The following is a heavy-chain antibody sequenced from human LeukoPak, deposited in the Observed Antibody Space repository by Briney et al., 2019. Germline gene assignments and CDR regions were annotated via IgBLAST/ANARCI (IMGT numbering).Heavy chain of an antibody. CDR3: ARGLYDFWSGPASYFDY. Sequence: ASVKVSCKASGCTFTGYYMHWVRQAPGQGLEWMGWINPNSGGTNYAQKFQGRVTMTRDTSISTAYMELSRLRSDDTAVYYCARGLYDFWSGPASYFDYWGQGTLVTVSS. CDR2: INPNSGGT. J-gene: IGHJ4*02. CDR1: GCTFTGYY. V-gene: IGHV1-2*02. D-gene: IGHD3-3*01.